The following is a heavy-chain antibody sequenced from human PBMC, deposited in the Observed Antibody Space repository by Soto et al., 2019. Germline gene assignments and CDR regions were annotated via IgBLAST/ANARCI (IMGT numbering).Heavy chain of an antibody. Sequence: GGSLRLSCAASGFTFSSYSMNWVRQAPGKGLEWVSSISSSSSYIYYADSVKGRFTISRDNAKNSLYLQMNSLRAEDTAVYYCARDVGAYGDYPSYFDYWGQGTLVTVSS. D-gene: IGHD4-17*01. V-gene: IGHV3-21*01. CDR3: ARDVGAYGDYPSYFDY. CDR2: ISSSSSYI. J-gene: IGHJ4*02. CDR1: GFTFSSYS.